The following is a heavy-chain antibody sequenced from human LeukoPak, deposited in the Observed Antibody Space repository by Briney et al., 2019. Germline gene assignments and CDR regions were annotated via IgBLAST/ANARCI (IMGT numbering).Heavy chain of an antibody. CDR1: VFTFSSYS. V-gene: IGHV3-48*01. J-gene: IGHJ4*02. CDR3: ARGIQDSSSWPIDY. CDR2: ISSSSSTI. D-gene: IGHD6-13*01. Sequence: GGSLRLSCAASVFTFSSYSINCVRQAPGKGLEWVSYISSSSSTIYYADSVKGRFTISRDNAKNSLYLKMNSLRAEDTAVYYCARGIQDSSSWPIDYWGQGTLVTVSS.